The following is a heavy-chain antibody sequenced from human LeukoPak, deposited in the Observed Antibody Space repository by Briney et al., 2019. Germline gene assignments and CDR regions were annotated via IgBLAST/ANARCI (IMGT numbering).Heavy chain of an antibody. J-gene: IGHJ5*02. V-gene: IGHV3-73*01. CDR1: GFSFSDVA. Sequence: GGSLRLSCAAAGFSFSDVAVHWVRQASGKGLEWVGRIRSKANNYATAYAASVKGRFTISRDDSKNTAYLQMNSLKIEDTAVYYCTRPLGAAAGTYFDPWGQGTLVTVSS. D-gene: IGHD6-13*01. CDR2: IRSKANNYAT. CDR3: TRPLGAAAGTYFDP.